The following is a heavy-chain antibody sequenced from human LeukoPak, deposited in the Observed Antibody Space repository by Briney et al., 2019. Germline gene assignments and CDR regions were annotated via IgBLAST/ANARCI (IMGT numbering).Heavy chain of an antibody. CDR1: GGTFSSYA. Sequence: SVKVSCKASGGTFSSYAISWVRQAPGQGLEWMGGIIPIFGTANYARKFQGRVTITTDESTSTAYMELSSLRSEDTAVYYCARASDSSGYSGDFDYWGQGTLVTVSS. CDR3: ARASDSSGYSGDFDY. CDR2: IIPIFGTA. V-gene: IGHV1-69*05. J-gene: IGHJ4*02. D-gene: IGHD3-22*01.